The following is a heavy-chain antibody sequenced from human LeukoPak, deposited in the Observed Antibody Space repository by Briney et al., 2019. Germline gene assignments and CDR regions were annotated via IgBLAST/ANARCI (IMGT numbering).Heavy chain of an antibody. J-gene: IGHJ4*02. V-gene: IGHV1-24*01. CDR1: GYTLTELS. D-gene: IGHD2-8*02. Sequence: ASVKVSCKVSGYTLTELSMYWVRQAPGKGLEWMGGFNPEDGETIYAQTFQGRVTMTEDTSTDTAYMELSSLRSEDTAVYYCATALFRSLVWPSYIVLDYWGQGTLVTVSS. CDR2: FNPEDGET. CDR3: ATALFRSLVWPSYIVLDY.